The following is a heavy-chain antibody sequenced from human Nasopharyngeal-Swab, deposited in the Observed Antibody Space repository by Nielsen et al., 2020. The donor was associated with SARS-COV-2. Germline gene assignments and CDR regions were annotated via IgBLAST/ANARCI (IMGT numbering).Heavy chain of an antibody. D-gene: IGHD4-23*01. CDR3: ARGKLLFDF. J-gene: IGHJ5*01. CDR1: GGSISSYY. V-gene: IGHV4-59*08. Sequence: SETLSLTCTVSGGSISSYYWSWIRQPPGKGLEWIGYIYYSGSTNYSPSLKRRVTISVETSKNQFSLKLSSVTAADTAVYYCARGKLLFDFWGQGTLVTVSS. CDR2: IYYSGST.